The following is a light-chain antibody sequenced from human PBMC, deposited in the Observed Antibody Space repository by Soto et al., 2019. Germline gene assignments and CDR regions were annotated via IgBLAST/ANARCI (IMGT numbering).Light chain of an antibody. CDR2: SNN. CDR1: SSNIGSNT. Sequence: QAVLTQSPSASGAPGQRVTISCSGRSSNIGSNTVNWYQQLPGTAPTLLIYSNNQRPSGVPDRFSGSKSGTSASLAISGLQSEDEADYYCAAWDDSLNGWVFGGGTKLTVL. V-gene: IGLV1-44*01. CDR3: AAWDDSLNGWV. J-gene: IGLJ3*02.